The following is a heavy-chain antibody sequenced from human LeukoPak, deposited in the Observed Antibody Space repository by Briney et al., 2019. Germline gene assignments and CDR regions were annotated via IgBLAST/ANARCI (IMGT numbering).Heavy chain of an antibody. CDR3: ARGMGVLVPAATWFDP. D-gene: IGHD2-2*01. V-gene: IGHV1-2*02. CDR1: GYTFTGYY. J-gene: IGHJ5*02. CDR2: INPNSGGK. Sequence: GASVKVSCKASGYTFTGYYMHWVRQAPGQGVEWMGWINPNSGGKNSAQKFQGRVTMTRDTSISTAYMDLSRLRSDDTAVYYCARGMGVLVPAATWFDPWGQGTLVTVSS.